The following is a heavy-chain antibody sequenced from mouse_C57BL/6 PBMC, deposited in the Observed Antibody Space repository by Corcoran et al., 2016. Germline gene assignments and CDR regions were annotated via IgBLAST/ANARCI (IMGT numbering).Heavy chain of an antibody. CDR3: ARSGITTVVAFDY. CDR1: GYTFTTYG. V-gene: IGHV9-3*01. D-gene: IGHD1-1*01. CDR2: INTYSGVP. Sequence: QIQLVQSGPELKKPGETVKISCKASGYTFTTYGMSWVKQAPGKGLKWMGWINTYSGVPTYADDFKGRFAFSLETSASTAYLQINNLKNEDTATDFCARSGITTVVAFDYWGQGTTLTVSS. J-gene: IGHJ2*01.